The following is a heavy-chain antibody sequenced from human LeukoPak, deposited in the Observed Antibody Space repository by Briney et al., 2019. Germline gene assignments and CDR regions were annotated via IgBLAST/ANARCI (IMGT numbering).Heavy chain of an antibody. CDR2: IYSGGST. CDR3: ARGDLQLLWNY. CDR1: GGSISSSDYY. J-gene: IGHJ4*02. Sequence: SETLSLTCSVSGGSISSSDYYWGWIRQPPGKGLEWIASIYSGGSTYYNPSLKSRLTISIDTSKNHFSLKLSSVTAADTAVYYCARGDLQLLWNYWGQGTLVTVSS. V-gene: IGHV4-39*07. D-gene: IGHD2-2*01.